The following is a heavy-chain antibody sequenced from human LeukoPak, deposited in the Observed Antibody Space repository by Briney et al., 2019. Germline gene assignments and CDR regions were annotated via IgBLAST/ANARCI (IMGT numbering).Heavy chain of an antibody. J-gene: IGHJ6*02. Sequence: SETLSLTCTVSGGSISGHYWTWIRQPPGKGLEWIGQIHYSGGPDYNPSLKSRVTISVDTSKNQLSLKVTSVTGADTAVYYCARFGVDYDMDVWGQGTTVTVSS. CDR2: IHYSGGP. D-gene: IGHD3-16*01. CDR1: GGSISGHY. CDR3: ARFGVDYDMDV. V-gene: IGHV4-59*11.